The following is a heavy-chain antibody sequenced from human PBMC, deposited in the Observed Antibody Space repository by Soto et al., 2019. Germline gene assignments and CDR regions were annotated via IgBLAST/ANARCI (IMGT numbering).Heavy chain of an antibody. J-gene: IGHJ2*01. V-gene: IGHV4-4*07. CDR2: LNIAGTI. Sequence: TLSLTCSVSGASISSFNCNWVRQPAGKGPEWVGRLNIAGTINYNPSLKSRITMSMDTSKNQISLHLRSVTAADTAIYYCARDRGEYTSSWFWYFSHWGHGTLVTVSS. CDR3: ARDRGEYTSSWFWYFSH. CDR1: GASISSFN. D-gene: IGHD6-13*01.